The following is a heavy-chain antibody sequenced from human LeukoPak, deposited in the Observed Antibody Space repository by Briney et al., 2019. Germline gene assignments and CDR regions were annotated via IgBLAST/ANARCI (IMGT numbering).Heavy chain of an antibody. CDR3: AKDRSIGTYYTFDH. D-gene: IGHD1-26*01. V-gene: IGHV3-23*01. Sequence: GGSLRLSCAASGFTFSDYAMTWVRQAPGKGLEWVATISGSGVMTYYADSVKGRFTVSGDTSKNTIYLQMHSLTAADTAVHYCAKDRSIGTYYTFDHWGQGTLVTVSS. CDR1: GFTFSDYA. J-gene: IGHJ4*02. CDR2: ISGSGVMT.